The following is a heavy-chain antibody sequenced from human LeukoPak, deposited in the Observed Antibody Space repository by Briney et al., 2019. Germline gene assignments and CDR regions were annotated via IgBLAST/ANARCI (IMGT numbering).Heavy chain of an antibody. CDR1: GYTFTSYG. D-gene: IGHD3-10*01. J-gene: IGHJ4*02. Sequence: GASVTVSCKASGYTFTSYGMHWVRQAPGQRLEWMGWINAGNGNTKYSQKFQGRVTITRDTSASTAYMELSSLRSEDTAVYYCARLHGSGCYKLRGEDYWGQGTLVTVSS. CDR3: ARLHGSGCYKLRGEDY. V-gene: IGHV1-3*01. CDR2: INAGNGNT.